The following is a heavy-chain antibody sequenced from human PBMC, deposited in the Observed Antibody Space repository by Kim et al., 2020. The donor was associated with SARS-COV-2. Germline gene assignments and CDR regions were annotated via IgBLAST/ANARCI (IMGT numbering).Heavy chain of an antibody. J-gene: IGHJ4*02. CDR3: ARDGRSVDYYFYY. V-gene: IGHV1-3*01. CDR1: GYTFTSYC. CDR2: IDVANTNT. Sequence: ASVKVSCKASGYTFTSYCLHWVRQAPGQSLEWMGWIDVANTNTHYSENFQGRVTISRDTSATTVYIELSSLRSEDTAVYYCARDGRSVDYYFYYWGQGTLVTVSS.